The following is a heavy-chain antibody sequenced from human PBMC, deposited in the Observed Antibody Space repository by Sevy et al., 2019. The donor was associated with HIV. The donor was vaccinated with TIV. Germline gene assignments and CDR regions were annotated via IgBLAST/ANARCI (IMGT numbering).Heavy chain of an antibody. D-gene: IGHD6-25*01. CDR2: ISPYTGDT. V-gene: IGHV1-18*01. Sequence: ASVKVSCRASGYTFRSYGISWVRQAPGQGLEWMGWISPYTGDTDFAQKVQGRVSMTSDTSTSTAYMELRSLRSDDTAVYYCARALAAAASYWGQGTLVTVSS. J-gene: IGHJ4*02. CDR3: ARALAAAASY. CDR1: GYTFRSYG.